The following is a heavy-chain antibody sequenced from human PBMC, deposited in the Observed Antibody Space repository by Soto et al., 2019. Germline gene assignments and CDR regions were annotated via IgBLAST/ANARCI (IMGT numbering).Heavy chain of an antibody. J-gene: IGHJ6*02. CDR1: GFSLSTYG. Sequence: QVQLVESGGGVVQPGRSLRLSCTASGFSLSTYGMHWVRQAPGKGLEWVAVIWNDGSDKYHADSVKGRFTVSRDNSKNTLDLQMNSLRVEDTAVYYCARALGTGTGYYVLPLYYYGLDVWGQGTTVTVSS. V-gene: IGHV3-33*01. D-gene: IGHD3-9*01. CDR2: IWNDGSDK. CDR3: ARALGTGTGYYVLPLYYYGLDV.